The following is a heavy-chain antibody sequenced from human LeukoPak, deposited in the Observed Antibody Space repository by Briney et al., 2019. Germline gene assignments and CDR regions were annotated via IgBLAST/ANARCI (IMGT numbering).Heavy chain of an antibody. Sequence: GGSLRLSCAASGFTFSSHGMSWVRQAPGKGLEWVSAISGSGGSTYYADSVKGRFTISRDNSKNTLYLQMNSLRAEDTAVYYCAKDLLGYSSSWTNYWGQGTLVTVSS. D-gene: IGHD6-13*01. CDR2: ISGSGGST. J-gene: IGHJ4*02. V-gene: IGHV3-23*01. CDR3: AKDLLGYSSSWTNY. CDR1: GFTFSSHG.